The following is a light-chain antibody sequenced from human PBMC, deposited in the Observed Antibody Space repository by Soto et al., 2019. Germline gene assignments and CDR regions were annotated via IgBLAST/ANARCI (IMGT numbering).Light chain of an antibody. CDR1: SSDIGGYNY. CDR2: EVS. CDR3: SSYTRISTWFVV. J-gene: IGLJ2*01. Sequence: QAVVTQPASVSGSPGQSITISCTGTSSDIGGYNYVSWYQQYPGKAPQLIIYEVSNRPSGVSHRFSGSKSGFTASLTISGLQAEDEADYYCSSYTRISTWFVVFGGGTKVTVL. V-gene: IGLV2-14*01.